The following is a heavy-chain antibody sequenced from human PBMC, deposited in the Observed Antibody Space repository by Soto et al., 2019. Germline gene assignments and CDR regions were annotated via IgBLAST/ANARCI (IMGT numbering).Heavy chain of an antibody. D-gene: IGHD2-15*01. CDR1: GGSVNNVDYY. J-gene: IGHJ6*02. CDR2: VYYGGTA. V-gene: IGHV4-30-4*01. CDR3: AREHCSGGVCYSDSYYGMDV. Sequence: QVQLQESGPGLVKPSQTLSLTCSVSGGSVNNVDYYWSWIRQSPGKGLEWVGYVYYGGTAHYNPSLESRVTISVDTSKTEFSLKLSSVTAADTAVYYCAREHCSGGVCYSDSYYGMDVWGQGTTVTVSS.